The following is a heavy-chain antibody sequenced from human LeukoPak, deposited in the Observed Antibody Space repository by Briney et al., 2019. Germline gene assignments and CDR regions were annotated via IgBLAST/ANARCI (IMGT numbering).Heavy chain of an antibody. D-gene: IGHD2/OR15-2a*01. CDR3: ARGDVLRLLHPSTRGNWFDP. CDR1: GGSFSGYY. Sequence: SETLSLTCAVYGGSFSGYYWSWIRQPPGKGLEWIGEINHSGSTNYNPSLKSRVTISVDTSKNQFSLKLSSVTAADTAVYYCARGDVLRLLHPSTRGNWFDPWGQGTLVTVSS. V-gene: IGHV4-34*01. CDR2: INHSGST. J-gene: IGHJ5*02.